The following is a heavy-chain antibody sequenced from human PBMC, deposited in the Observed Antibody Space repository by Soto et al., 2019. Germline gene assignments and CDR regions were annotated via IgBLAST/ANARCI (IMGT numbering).Heavy chain of an antibody. Sequence: QVQLVQSGAEVKKPGASVKVSCKASGYTFTNFGISWVRQAPGQGLEWMGWISAYNGNTNYAQNFQGRVTMTTDTSTSTAYVELRSLRSDDTAGYYGARGGTPIDSWGEGTLVTVSS. V-gene: IGHV1-18*01. D-gene: IGHD3-16*01. CDR1: GYTFTNFG. CDR2: ISAYNGNT. CDR3: ARGGTPIDS. J-gene: IGHJ4*02.